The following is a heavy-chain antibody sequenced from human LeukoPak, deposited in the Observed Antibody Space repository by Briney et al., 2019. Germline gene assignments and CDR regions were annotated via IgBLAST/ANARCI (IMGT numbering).Heavy chain of an antibody. CDR3: ARTYGSGSYYNPFDY. D-gene: IGHD3-10*01. V-gene: IGHV3-21*01. J-gene: IGHJ4*02. CDR2: ISSSSSYI. Sequence: GGSLRLSCAASGFTFSSYSMNWVRQAPGKGLEWVSSISSSSSYIYYADSVKGRFTISRDNAKNSLYLQMNSLRAEDTAVYYCARTYGSGSYYNPFDYWGQGTLVTVSS. CDR1: GFTFSSYS.